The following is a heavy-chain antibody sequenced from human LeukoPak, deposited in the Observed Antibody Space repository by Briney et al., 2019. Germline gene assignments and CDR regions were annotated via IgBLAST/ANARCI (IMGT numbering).Heavy chain of an antibody. CDR3: ARGDEAAADYYPSVNWFDP. Sequence: GASVKVSCKASGYTFTSYDINWVRQATGQGLEWMGWMNPNSGNTGYAQKFQGRVTMTRNTSISTAYMELSSLRSEDTAVYYCARGDEAAADYYPSVNWFDPWGQGTLVTVSS. D-gene: IGHD6-13*01. CDR1: GYTFTSYD. J-gene: IGHJ5*02. CDR2: MNPNSGNT. V-gene: IGHV1-8*01.